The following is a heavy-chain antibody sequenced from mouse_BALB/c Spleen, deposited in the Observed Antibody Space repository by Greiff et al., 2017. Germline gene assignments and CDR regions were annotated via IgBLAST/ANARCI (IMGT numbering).Heavy chain of an antibody. V-gene: IGHV5-6-3*01. J-gene: IGHJ2*01. CDR1: GFTFSSYG. CDR3: AREGGYYGPFDY. Sequence: DVHLVESGGGLVQPGGSLKLSCAASGFTFSSYGMSWVRQTPDKRLELVATINSNGGSTYYPDSVKGRFTISRDNAKNTLYLQMSSLKSEDTAMYYCAREGGYYGPFDYWGQGTTLTVSS. D-gene: IGHD1-2*01. CDR2: INSNGGST.